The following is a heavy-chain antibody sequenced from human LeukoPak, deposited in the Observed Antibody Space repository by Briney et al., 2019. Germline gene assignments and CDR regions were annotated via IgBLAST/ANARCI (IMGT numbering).Heavy chain of an antibody. J-gene: IGHJ5*02. Sequence: PSETLSLTCTVSGSSISTYYWSWIRQPPGKGLEWIGYLFNSGSTNYNPSLRSRVVMSADTSKNQFSLKLSSVTAADTAVYYCARGPYCGAGGCYSRWFDPWGQGTLVTVSS. D-gene: IGHD2-15*01. V-gene: IGHV4-59*01. CDR3: ARGPYCGAGGCYSRWFDP. CDR2: LFNSGST. CDR1: GSSISTYY.